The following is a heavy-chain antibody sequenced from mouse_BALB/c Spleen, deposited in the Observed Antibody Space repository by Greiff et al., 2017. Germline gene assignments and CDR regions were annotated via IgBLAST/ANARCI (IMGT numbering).Heavy chain of an antibody. CDR3: ARDDGYWFAY. V-gene: IGHV5-6-5*01. CDR2: ISSGGST. D-gene: IGHD1-2*01. CDR1: GFTFSSYA. Sequence: EVTLVESGGDLVKPGGSLKLSCAASGFTFSSYAMSWVRQTPEKRLEWVASISSGGSTYYPDSVKGRFTISRDNARNILYLQMSSLRSEDTAMYYCARDDGYWFAYWGQGTLVTVSA. J-gene: IGHJ3*01.